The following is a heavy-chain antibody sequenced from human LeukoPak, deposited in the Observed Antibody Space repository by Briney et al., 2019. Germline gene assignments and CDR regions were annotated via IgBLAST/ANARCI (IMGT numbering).Heavy chain of an antibody. Sequence: GGSLRLSCAASGFRFSYHDMHWVRQAPGKGLEFVSSIGAAGAHTFYADSVKGRLTISRDNFQSTMYLQMDGLRPEDSAVYYCARELGGTKTGGFDIWGQGTVVTVSS. J-gene: IGHJ3*02. CDR3: ARELGGTKTGGFDI. D-gene: IGHD1-14*01. CDR2: IGAAGAHT. CDR1: GFRFSYHD. V-gene: IGHV3-64*02.